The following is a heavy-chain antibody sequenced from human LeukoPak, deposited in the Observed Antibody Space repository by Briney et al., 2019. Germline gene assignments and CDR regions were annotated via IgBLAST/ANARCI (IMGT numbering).Heavy chain of an antibody. J-gene: IGHJ4*02. V-gene: IGHV3-49*04. D-gene: IGHD1-26*01. CDR2: IRSKAYGGTT. CDR1: GFTFGDYA. Sequence: GSLRLSCTASGFTFGDYAMSWVRQAPGKGLEWVGFIRSKAYGGTTEYAASVKGRFTISRDDSKSIAYLQMNSLKTEDTAVYYCTREDGLLVGADYWGQGTLVTVSS. CDR3: TREDGLLVGADY.